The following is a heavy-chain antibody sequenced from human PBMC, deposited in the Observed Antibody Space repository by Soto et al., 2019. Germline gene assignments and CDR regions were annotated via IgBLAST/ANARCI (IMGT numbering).Heavy chain of an antibody. D-gene: IGHD3-3*01. Sequence: PGGSLRLSCSGSGFTFSDFVMHWVRQAPGEGLQYLSSINSNGDSTYYADSVKGGFTISRDNSKNTLYLQMSSLRVEDTAVYYCVKDSRRGFGKLLNPWVRADFWGQGTLVTVSS. V-gene: IGHV3-64D*08. CDR3: VKDSRRGFGKLLNPWVRADF. J-gene: IGHJ4*02. CDR1: GFTFSDFV. CDR2: INSNGDST.